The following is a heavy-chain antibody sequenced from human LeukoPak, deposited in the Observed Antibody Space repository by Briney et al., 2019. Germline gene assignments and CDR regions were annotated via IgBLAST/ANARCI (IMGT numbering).Heavy chain of an antibody. CDR3: ARVYDLVAMDV. CDR2: ISYDGSNK. V-gene: IGHV3-30*01. CDR1: GFTFSSYA. Sequence: GGSLRLSCAASGFTFSSYAMHWVRQAPGKGLEWVAVISYDGSNKYYADSVKGRFTISRDNSKNTLYLQMNSLRAEDTAVYYCARVYDLVAMDVWGEGTTVTVSS. D-gene: IGHD3-3*01. J-gene: IGHJ6*03.